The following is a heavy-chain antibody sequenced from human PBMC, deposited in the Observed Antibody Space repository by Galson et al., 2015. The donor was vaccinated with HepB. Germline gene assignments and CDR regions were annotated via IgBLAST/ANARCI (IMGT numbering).Heavy chain of an antibody. J-gene: IGHJ4*02. CDR2: IVPDSSNT. CDR3: ASVLASFDYVVSAADF. D-gene: IGHD2-2*01. Sequence: SVKVSCKASGYTFTSYHIHWVRQARGQGLEWMGWIVPDSSNTNYAQKFQGRVTMTRDTSISTTYMELSSLTSDDTAIYFCASVLASFDYVVSAADFWGQGTLVP. CDR1: GYTFTSYH. V-gene: IGHV1-2*02.